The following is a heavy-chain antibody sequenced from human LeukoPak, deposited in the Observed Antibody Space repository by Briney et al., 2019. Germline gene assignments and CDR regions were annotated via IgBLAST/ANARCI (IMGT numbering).Heavy chain of an antibody. CDR3: ATARGHYYYDSSGLDY. CDR2: ISSTSSYI. V-gene: IGHV3-21*01. CDR1: GFTFSSYT. Sequence: GGSLRLSCAASGFTFSSYTMNWVRQAPGKGLEWVSSISSTSSYIYCADSMKGRCTVSRDNAKNSLYLQLNSLRAEDMAVYYCATARGHYYYDSSGLDYWGQGTLVTVSS. D-gene: IGHD3-22*01. J-gene: IGHJ4*02.